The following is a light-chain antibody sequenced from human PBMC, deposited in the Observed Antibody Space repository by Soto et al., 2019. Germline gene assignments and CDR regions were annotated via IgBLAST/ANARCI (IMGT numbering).Light chain of an antibody. CDR2: DAS. J-gene: IGKJ4*01. Sequence: EIVLTQSPATLSLSPGERATLSCRASQSVSTYLAWYQQRPGQAPRLLIYDASKRATGIPARFSGSGSGTDFILTISSLEPEDFAVYYCQQRSIWLTFGGGTKVEIK. V-gene: IGKV3-11*01. CDR3: QQRSIWLT. CDR1: QSVSTY.